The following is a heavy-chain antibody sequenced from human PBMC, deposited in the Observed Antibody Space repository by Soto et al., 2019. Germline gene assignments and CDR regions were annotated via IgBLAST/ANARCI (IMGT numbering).Heavy chain of an antibody. CDR3: ALSRQQLKEGDY. CDR2: IIPILGIA. CDR1: GGTFSSYT. J-gene: IGHJ4*02. Sequence: QVQLVQSGAEVKKPGSSVKVSCKASGGTFSSYTISWVRQAPGQGLEWMGRIIPILGIANYAQKFQGRVTITANKSTSTAYMELSSLRSEDTAVYYCALSRQQLKEGDYWGQGTLVTVSS. V-gene: IGHV1-69*02. D-gene: IGHD6-13*01.